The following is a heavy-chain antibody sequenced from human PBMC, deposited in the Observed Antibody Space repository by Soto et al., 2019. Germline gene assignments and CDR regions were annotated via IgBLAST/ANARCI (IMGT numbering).Heavy chain of an antibody. V-gene: IGHV3-23*01. D-gene: IGHD6-19*01. Sequence: GGSLRLSCAASGFTFSSYAMSWVRQAPGKGLEWVSAISGSGGSTYYADSVKGRFTISRDNSKNTLYLQMNSLKAEDTAVYYCAKEPRRGVAVAGQFDYWGQGTLVTVSS. CDR1: GFTFSSYA. CDR3: AKEPRRGVAVAGQFDY. CDR2: ISGSGGST. J-gene: IGHJ4*02.